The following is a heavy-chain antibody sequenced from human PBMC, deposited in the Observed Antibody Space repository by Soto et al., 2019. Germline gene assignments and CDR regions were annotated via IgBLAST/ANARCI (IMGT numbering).Heavy chain of an antibody. CDR2: ISAYNGNT. V-gene: IGHV1-18*04. Sequence: GASVKVSCKASGYTFTSYGISWVRQAPGQGLEWMGWISAYNGNTNYAQKLQGRVTTTTDTSTSTAYMELRSLRSDDTAVYYCARGVQLWSDEKYYYGMDVWGQGTTVTVSS. CDR1: GYTFTSYG. J-gene: IGHJ6*02. D-gene: IGHD5-18*01. CDR3: ARGVQLWSDEKYYYGMDV.